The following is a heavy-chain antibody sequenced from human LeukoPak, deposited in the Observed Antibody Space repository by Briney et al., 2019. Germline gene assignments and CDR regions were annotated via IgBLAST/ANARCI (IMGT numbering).Heavy chain of an antibody. J-gene: IGHJ6*03. V-gene: IGHV1-2*02. CDR2: INPNSGGT. CDR3: ARDIQPYYYYYYMDV. CDR1: GYTFTGYY. Sequence: ASVKVSCKASGYTFTGYYMHWVRQAPGQGLEWMGWINPNSGGTNYAQKFQGRVTMTRDTSISTAYMELSRLRSDDTAVYYCARDIQPYYYYYYMDVWGEGTTVTVSS. D-gene: IGHD5-18*01.